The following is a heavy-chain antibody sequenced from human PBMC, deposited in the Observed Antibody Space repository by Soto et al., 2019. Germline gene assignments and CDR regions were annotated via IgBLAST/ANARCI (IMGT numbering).Heavy chain of an antibody. CDR2: IYSTENT. CDR3: TGAYYDVSGYSLDP. V-gene: IGHV4-39*01. J-gene: IGHJ5*02. CDR1: GGSVSSNSYS. D-gene: IGHD3-22*01. Sequence: PSETLSLTCTVSGGSVSSNSYSWGWIRQSPGKGLEWIGIIYSTENTYYHPSLLSRVTISADTSMNEFSLRLSSVTAADTAVYYCTGAYYDVSGYSLDPWGQGTSVTVSS.